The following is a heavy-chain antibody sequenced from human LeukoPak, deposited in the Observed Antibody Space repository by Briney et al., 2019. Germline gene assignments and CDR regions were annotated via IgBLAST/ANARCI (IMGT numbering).Heavy chain of an antibody. J-gene: IGHJ4*02. D-gene: IGHD3-10*01. CDR2: INHSGST. CDR1: GGSFSGYY. Sequence: SETLSLTCAVYGGSFSGYYWSWIRQPPGKGLEWIGEINHSGSTNYNPSLKSRVTISIDTSKNQFSLKLSSVTAADSAVYYCARVLSGKDYWGQGTLVTVSS. CDR3: ARVLSGKDY. V-gene: IGHV4-34*01.